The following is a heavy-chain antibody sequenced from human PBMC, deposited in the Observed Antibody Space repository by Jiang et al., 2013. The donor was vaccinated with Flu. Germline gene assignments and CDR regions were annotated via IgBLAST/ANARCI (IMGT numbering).Heavy chain of an antibody. CDR2: ISSSSSYI. CDR3: ARDRQPEYYYDSSGYYHGYFDL. V-gene: IGHV3-21*01. Sequence: ISSSSSYIYYADSVKGRFTISRDNAKNSLYLQMNSLRAEDTAVYYCARDRQPEYYYDSSGYYHGYFDLWAVAPWSLSPQ. J-gene: IGHJ2*01. D-gene: IGHD3-22*01.